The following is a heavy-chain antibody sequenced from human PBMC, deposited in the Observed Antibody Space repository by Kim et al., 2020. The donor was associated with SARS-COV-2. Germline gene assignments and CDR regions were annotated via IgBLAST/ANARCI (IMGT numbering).Heavy chain of an antibody. CDR1: GFTFSSYA. D-gene: IGHD3-10*01. Sequence: GGSLRLSCAASGFTFSSYAMSWVRQAPGKGLEWVSAISGSGGSTYYADSVKGRFTISRDNSKNTLYLQMNSLRAEDTAVYYCAKDGTYYYGSGSYWYWGQGTLVTVSS. CDR2: ISGSGGST. CDR3: AKDGTYYYGSGSYWY. V-gene: IGHV3-23*01. J-gene: IGHJ4*02.